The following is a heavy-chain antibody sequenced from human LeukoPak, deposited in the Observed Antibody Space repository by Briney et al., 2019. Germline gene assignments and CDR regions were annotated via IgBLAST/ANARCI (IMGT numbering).Heavy chain of an antibody. CDR1: GYTFTRYG. Sequence: ASVKVSCKASGYTFTRYGISWVRQAPGQGLEWMGWISAYNGNTNYAQKLQGRVTMTTDTSTSTAYMELRSLRSDDTAVYYCARGVPAALRLARWFDPWGQGTLVTVSS. CDR3: ARGVPAALRLARWFDP. V-gene: IGHV1-18*01. J-gene: IGHJ5*02. D-gene: IGHD2-2*02. CDR2: ISAYNGNT.